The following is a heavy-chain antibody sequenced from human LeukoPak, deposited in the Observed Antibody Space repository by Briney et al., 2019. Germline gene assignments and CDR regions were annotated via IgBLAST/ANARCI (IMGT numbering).Heavy chain of an antibody. CDR1: GFTVSSNY. V-gene: IGHV3-66*01. CDR2: IYSGGST. J-gene: IGHJ4*02. D-gene: IGHD1-26*01. CDR3: ARATPGIVSY. Sequence: GSLRLSCAASGFTVSSNYMSWVRQAPGKGLEWVSVIYSGGSTYYADSVKGRFTISRDNAKNSLYLQMNSLRAEDTAVYYCARATPGIVSYWGQGTLVTVSS.